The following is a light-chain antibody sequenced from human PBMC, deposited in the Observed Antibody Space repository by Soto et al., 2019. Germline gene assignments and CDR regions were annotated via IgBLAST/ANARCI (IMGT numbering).Light chain of an antibody. CDR1: QSVSSN. V-gene: IGKV3-15*01. CDR3: QQYNNWWT. J-gene: IGKJ1*01. CDR2: GAS. Sequence: EIVMTQSPATLSVSPGERATLSCRASQSVSSNLAWYQQKPGQAPRLLIYGASTRATGIPARFSGSGSGTEFTLTISSLQSEDLAVYYCQQYNNWWTFGQGTRWISN.